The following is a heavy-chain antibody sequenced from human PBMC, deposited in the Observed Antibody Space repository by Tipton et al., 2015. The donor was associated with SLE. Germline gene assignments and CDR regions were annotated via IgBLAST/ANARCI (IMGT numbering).Heavy chain of an antibody. J-gene: IGHJ4*02. Sequence: SLRLSCAASGFTFSSYSMNWVRQAPGKGLEWVSSISSSSSYIYYADSVKGRFTISRDNAKNSLYLQMNSLRAEDTAVYYCARLDYYDSSGEDYWGQGTLVTVSS. D-gene: IGHD3-22*01. CDR3: ARLDYYDSSGEDY. CDR1: GFTFSSYS. CDR2: ISSSSSYI. V-gene: IGHV3-21*01.